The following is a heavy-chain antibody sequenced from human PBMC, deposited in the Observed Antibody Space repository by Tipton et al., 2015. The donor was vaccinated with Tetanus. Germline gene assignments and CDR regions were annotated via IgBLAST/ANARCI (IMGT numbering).Heavy chain of an antibody. Sequence: TLSLTCTVSGDSVSSGGYDWGSIRQSPGKGLELIGYISNTGSTSYNPSLQSRVSMSVDTSKNQFSLRLSSVTAADTAVYYCVRIVRMGDFSFFDSWGLGTLVTVSS. J-gene: IGHJ4*02. CDR3: VRIVRMGDFSFFDS. CDR1: GDSVSSGGYD. CDR2: ISNTGST. V-gene: IGHV4-61*08. D-gene: IGHD3-16*01.